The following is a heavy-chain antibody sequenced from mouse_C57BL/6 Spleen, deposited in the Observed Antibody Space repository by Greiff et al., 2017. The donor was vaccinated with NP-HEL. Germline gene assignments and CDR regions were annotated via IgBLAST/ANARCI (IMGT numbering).Heavy chain of an antibody. J-gene: IGHJ2*01. Sequence: QVQLKQPGAELVKPGASVKLSCKASGYTFTSYWMQWVKQRPGQGLEWIGEIDPSDSYTNYNQKFKGKATLTVDTSSSTAYMQLSSLTSEDSAVYYCAREDSNYSYYFDDWGQGTTLTVSS. CDR1: GYTFTSYW. V-gene: IGHV1-50*01. D-gene: IGHD2-5*01. CDR2: IDPSDSYT. CDR3: AREDSNYSYYFDD.